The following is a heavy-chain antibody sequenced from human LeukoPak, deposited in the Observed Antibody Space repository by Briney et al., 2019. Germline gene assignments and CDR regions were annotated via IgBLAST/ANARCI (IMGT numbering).Heavy chain of an antibody. CDR3: ARDPLLYGSGSYYSDY. V-gene: IGHV3-30*02. J-gene: IGHJ4*02. D-gene: IGHD3-10*01. CDR1: GFTFSSYG. CDR2: IRYDGNNK. Sequence: GGSLRLSCAASGFTFSSYGMHWVRQAPGKGLEWVTFIRYDGNNKYYADYVKGRFTISRDGSKNPLFLQMNSLRAEDTAVYYCARDPLLYGSGSYYSDYWGQGTLVTVSS.